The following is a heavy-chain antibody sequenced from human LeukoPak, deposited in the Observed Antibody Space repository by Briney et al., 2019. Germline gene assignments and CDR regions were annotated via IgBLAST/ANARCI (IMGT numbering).Heavy chain of an antibody. CDR2: IIPIFGTA. D-gene: IGHD3-9*01. Sequence: SVKVSCKGSGGTFSSYAISWVRQAPGQGLEWMGGIIPIFGTANYAQKFQGRVTITADESTSTAYMELSSLRSEDTAVYYCARDSSEFRSLIFHWGQGTLVTVSS. CDR3: ARDSSEFRSLIFH. J-gene: IGHJ1*01. V-gene: IGHV1-69*01. CDR1: GGTFSSYA.